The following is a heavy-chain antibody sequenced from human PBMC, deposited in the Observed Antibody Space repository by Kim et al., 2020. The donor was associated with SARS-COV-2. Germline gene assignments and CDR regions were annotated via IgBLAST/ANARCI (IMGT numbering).Heavy chain of an antibody. CDR3: AKDGYSYGFGPNHSNDAFGI. CDR2: IRGSGGST. J-gene: IGHJ3*02. V-gene: IGHV3-23*01. Sequence: GGSLRLSCAASGFTFSSYAMSWVRQAPGKGLEWVSAIRGSGGSTYYADSVKGRFTISRDNSKNTLYLQMNSLRAEDTAVYYCAKDGYSYGFGPNHSNDAFGIWGQGTMGTVSS. CDR1: GFTFSSYA. D-gene: IGHD5-18*01.